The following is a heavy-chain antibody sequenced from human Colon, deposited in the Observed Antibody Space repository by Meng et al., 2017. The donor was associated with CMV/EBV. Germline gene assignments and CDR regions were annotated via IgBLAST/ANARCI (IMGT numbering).Heavy chain of an antibody. CDR3: ARGPYGSGSYRFEF. D-gene: IGHD3-10*01. CDR1: GYTFTSYD. Sequence: ASVTVSCKASGYTFTSYDIHWVRQATGQGLEWMGWMNPDSGATVYVQKFQGRVTMTRDTSRSTAFIELSSLRSEDTAVYFCARGPYGSGSYRFEFWVQGTQVTVSS. CDR2: MNPDSGAT. J-gene: IGHJ4*02. V-gene: IGHV1-8*02.